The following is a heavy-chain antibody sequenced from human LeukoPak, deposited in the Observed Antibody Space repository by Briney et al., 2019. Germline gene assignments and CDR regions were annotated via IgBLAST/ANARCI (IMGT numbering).Heavy chain of an antibody. D-gene: IGHD3-3*01. CDR3: ARGKTRITIFGVVIYYYGMDV. V-gene: IGHV1-8*01. CDR1: GYTFTSYD. J-gene: IGHJ6*02. Sequence: GASVKVSCKASGYTFTSYDINWVRQATGQGLEWMGWMNPNSGNTGYAQKFQGRVTMTRNTSISTAYMELSSPRSEDTAVYYCARGKTRITIFGVVIYYYGMDVWGQGTTVTVSS. CDR2: MNPNSGNT.